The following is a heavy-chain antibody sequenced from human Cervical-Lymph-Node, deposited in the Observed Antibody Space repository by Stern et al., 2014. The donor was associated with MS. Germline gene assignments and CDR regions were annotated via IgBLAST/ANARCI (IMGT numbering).Heavy chain of an antibody. CDR2: INPSGGIT. Sequence: QVQLGQSGAEVKKPGASVKVSCKASGYTFISNYMHWVRQAPGQGLEWMGIINPSGGITSYAQKFQGRVTMTRDTSTSTVYMELSSLRSEDTAVYYCARDIGGVQYFYYGMDVWGQGTTVTVS. CDR3: ARDIGGVQYFYYGMDV. D-gene: IGHD3-9*01. CDR1: GYTFISNY. V-gene: IGHV1-46*03. J-gene: IGHJ6*02.